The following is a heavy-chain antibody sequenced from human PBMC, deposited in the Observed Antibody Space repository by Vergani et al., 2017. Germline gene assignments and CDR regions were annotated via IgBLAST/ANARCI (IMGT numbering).Heavy chain of an antibody. CDR2: IYSGGST. Sequence: VHLVESGGGVVQPGRSLRLSCAASGFTVSSNYMSWVRQAPGKGLEWVSVIYSGGSTYYADSVKGRFTISRHNSKNTLYLQMNSLRAEDTAVYYCARDRVDIVATTTYYYYYYGMDVWGQGTTVTVSS. CDR1: GFTVSSNY. CDR3: ARDRVDIVATTTYYYYYYGMDV. D-gene: IGHD5-12*01. V-gene: IGHV3-53*04. J-gene: IGHJ6*02.